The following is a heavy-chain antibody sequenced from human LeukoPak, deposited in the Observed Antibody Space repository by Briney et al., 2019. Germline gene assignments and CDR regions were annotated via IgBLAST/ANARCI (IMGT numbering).Heavy chain of an antibody. Sequence: SETLSLTCTVSGGSISSGGYYWSWIRQHLGKGLEWIGYIYYSGSTYYNPSPKSRVTISVDTSKNQFSLKLSSVTAADTAVYYCARTGSYGLPRDYWGQGTLVTVSS. V-gene: IGHV4-31*03. D-gene: IGHD5-18*01. CDR3: ARTGSYGLPRDY. J-gene: IGHJ4*02. CDR1: GGSISSGGYY. CDR2: IYYSGST.